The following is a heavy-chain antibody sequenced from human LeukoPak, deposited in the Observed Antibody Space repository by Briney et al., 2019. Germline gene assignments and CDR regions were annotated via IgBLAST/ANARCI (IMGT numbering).Heavy chain of an antibody. CDR2: IYYSGST. CDR1: GGSISSYY. Sequence: SETLSLTCTVSGGSISSYYWSWIRHPPGKGLEWIGYIYYSGSTNYNPSLKSRVTISVDTSKNQFSLKLSSVTAADTAVYYCARGDYYDSSDDWGQGTLVTVSS. V-gene: IGHV4-59*01. J-gene: IGHJ4*02. D-gene: IGHD3-22*01. CDR3: ARGDYYDSSDD.